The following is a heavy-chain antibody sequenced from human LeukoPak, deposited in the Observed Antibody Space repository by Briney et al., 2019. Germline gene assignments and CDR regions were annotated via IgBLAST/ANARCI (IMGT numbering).Heavy chain of an antibody. D-gene: IGHD5-18*01. J-gene: IGHJ4*02. Sequence: ASVKVSCKASGYTFTSYYMHWVRQAPGQGLEWIGGIIPVFGTPNYAQNFRGRVTITTDESTSTAYMELSSLRSDDTAVYYCARVDVDTAMEVDYWGQGTLVTVSS. V-gene: IGHV1-69*05. CDR1: GYTFTSYY. CDR3: ARVDVDTAMEVDY. CDR2: IIPVFGTP.